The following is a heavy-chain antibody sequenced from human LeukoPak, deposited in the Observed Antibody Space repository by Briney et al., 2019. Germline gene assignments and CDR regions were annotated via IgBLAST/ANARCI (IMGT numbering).Heavy chain of an antibody. V-gene: IGHV1-2*06. CDR2: INPNSGGT. CDR1: GYTFTGYY. Sequence: ASVKVSCKASGYTFTGYYMHWVRQAPGQGLEWMGRINPNSGGTNYAQKFQGRVTMTRDTSVSTAYMELSRLRSDDTAVYYCARGARDYYDSSGYYTYWGQGTLVTVSS. J-gene: IGHJ4*02. CDR3: ARGARDYYDSSGYYTY. D-gene: IGHD3-22*01.